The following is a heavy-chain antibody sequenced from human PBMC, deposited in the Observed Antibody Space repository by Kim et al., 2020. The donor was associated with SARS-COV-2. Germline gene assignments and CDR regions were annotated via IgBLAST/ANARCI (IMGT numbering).Heavy chain of an antibody. CDR2: IYNNGGT. CDR1: GGSTTISNDY. J-gene: IGHJ4*02. Sequence: SETLSLTCTVSGGSTTISNDYWGWIRQSPGKGLEYIGYIYNNGGTFYNLSLKSRVTISVETSKNQVSLRLTSVTAADTVVYYCVRRKGRWQELDYWGQGIPVTVSS. D-gene: IGHD3-10*01. V-gene: IGHV4-39*01. CDR3: VRRKGRWQELDY.